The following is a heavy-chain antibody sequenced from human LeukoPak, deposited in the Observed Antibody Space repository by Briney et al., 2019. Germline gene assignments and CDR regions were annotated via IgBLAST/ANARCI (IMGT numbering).Heavy chain of an antibody. Sequence: GGSLRLSCAASGFTFSSYSMNWVRQAPGKGLEWVSSISSSSSYIYYADSVKGRFTISRDNAKNSLYLQMNSLRAEDTAVYYCARHGSFRGNYYDSSGYYSGPQLEYFQHWGQGTLVTVSS. V-gene: IGHV3-21*01. D-gene: IGHD3-22*01. J-gene: IGHJ1*01. CDR1: GFTFSSYS. CDR3: ARHGSFRGNYYDSSGYYSGPQLEYFQH. CDR2: ISSSSSYI.